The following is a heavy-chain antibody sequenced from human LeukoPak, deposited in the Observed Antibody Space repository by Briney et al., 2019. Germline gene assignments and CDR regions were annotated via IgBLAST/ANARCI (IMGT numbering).Heavy chain of an antibody. CDR2: IYTSGST. D-gene: IGHD5-18*01. Sequence: PSETLSLTCTVSGGSISSGSYYWSWIRQPAGKGLEWIGRIYTSGSTNYNPSLKSRVTISVDTSKNQFSLKLSSVTAADTAVYYCAREDTAMVYYYYGMDVWGQGTTVTVSS. J-gene: IGHJ6*02. CDR1: GGSISSGSYY. V-gene: IGHV4-61*02. CDR3: AREDTAMVYYYYGMDV.